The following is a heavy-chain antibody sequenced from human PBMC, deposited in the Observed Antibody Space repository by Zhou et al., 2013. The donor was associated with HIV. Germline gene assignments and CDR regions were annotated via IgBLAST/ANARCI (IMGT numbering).Heavy chain of an antibody. J-gene: IGHJ6*03. CDR3: ASWQQLVRDHSNYYYYYYMDV. CDR2: IIPIFGTA. CDR1: GGTFSSYA. V-gene: IGHV1-69*12. D-gene: IGHD6-13*01. Sequence: QVQLVQSGAEVKKPGSSVKVSCKASGGTFSSYAISWVRQAPGQGLEWMGGIIPIFGTANYAQKFQGRVTITADESTSTAYMELSSLRSEDTAVYYCASWQQLVRDHSNYYYYYYMDVWGKGDHGHRLL.